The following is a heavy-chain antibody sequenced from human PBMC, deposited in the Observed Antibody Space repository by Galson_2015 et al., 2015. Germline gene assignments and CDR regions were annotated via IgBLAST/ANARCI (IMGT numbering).Heavy chain of an antibody. Sequence: SLRLSCAASGFTFSSYAMSWVRQAPGKGLEWVSAISGSGGSTYYADSLKGRFTISRDNSKNTLYLHMNSLRAEDTAVYYCAKLELQSINYYGMDVWGQGTTVTVSS. V-gene: IGHV3-23*01. CDR2: ISGSGGST. J-gene: IGHJ6*02. D-gene: IGHD1-7*01. CDR3: AKLELQSINYYGMDV. CDR1: GFTFSSYA.